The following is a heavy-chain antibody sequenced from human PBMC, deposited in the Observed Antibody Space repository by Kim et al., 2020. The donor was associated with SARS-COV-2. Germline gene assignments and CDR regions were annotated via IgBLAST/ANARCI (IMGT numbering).Heavy chain of an antibody. J-gene: IGHJ5*02. D-gene: IGHD1-1*01. CDR1: GGSISSYY. Sequence: SETLSLTCTVSGGSISSYYWSWIRQPAGKGLEWIGRIYTSGSTNYNPSLKSRVTMSVDTSKNQFSLKLSSVTAADTAVYYCARDRLDKTNWNVGAPWFDPWGQGTLVTVSS. V-gene: IGHV4-4*07. CDR3: ARDRLDKTNWNVGAPWFDP. CDR2: IYTSGST.